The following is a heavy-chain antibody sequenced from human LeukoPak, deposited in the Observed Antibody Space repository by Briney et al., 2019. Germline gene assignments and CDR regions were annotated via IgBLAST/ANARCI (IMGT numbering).Heavy chain of an antibody. J-gene: IGHJ4*02. V-gene: IGHV4-39*07. CDR2: IYYSGST. D-gene: IGHD1-7*01. CDR1: GDSISSSSSY. CDR3: ARDKDHDNWNFRGYFDY. Sequence: SETLSLTCTVSGDSISSSSSYWGWIRQPPGEGLEWIGSIYYSGSTYYNPSLKSRVTISVDTSKNQFSLKLSSVTAADTAVYYCARDKDHDNWNFRGYFDYWGQGTLVTVSS.